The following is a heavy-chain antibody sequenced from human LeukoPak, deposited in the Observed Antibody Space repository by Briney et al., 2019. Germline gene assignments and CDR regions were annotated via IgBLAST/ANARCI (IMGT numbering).Heavy chain of an antibody. D-gene: IGHD1-26*01. CDR2: IYYSGST. CDR3: ARPSNKPSSGSYSES. J-gene: IGHJ5*02. CDR1: GGSISSYY. V-gene: IGHV4-39*01. Sequence: SETLSLTCTVSGGSISSYYWSWIRQPPGKGLEWIGSIYYSGSTYYNPSLKSRVTISVDTSKNQFSLKLSSVTAADTAVYYCARPSNKPSSGSYSESWGQGTLVTVSS.